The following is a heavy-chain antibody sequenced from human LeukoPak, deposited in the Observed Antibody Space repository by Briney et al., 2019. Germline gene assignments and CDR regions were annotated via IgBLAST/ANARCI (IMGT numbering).Heavy chain of an antibody. D-gene: IGHD1-26*01. J-gene: IGHJ4*02. Sequence: SVKVSCKASGFTFTRSAMQWVRQARGQRLEWIGWIVVGSGNTNYAQKFQERVTITRDMSTSTAYMELSSLRSEDTAVYYCAARSGSYHFDYWGQGTLVTVSS. CDR1: GFTFTRSA. V-gene: IGHV1-58*02. CDR3: AARSGSYHFDY. CDR2: IVVGSGNT.